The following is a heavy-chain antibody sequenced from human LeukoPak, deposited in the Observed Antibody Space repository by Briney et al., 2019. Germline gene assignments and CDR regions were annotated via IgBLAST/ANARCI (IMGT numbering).Heavy chain of an antibody. J-gene: IGHJ3*02. D-gene: IGHD3-16*01. V-gene: IGHV1-8*01. CDR2: MNPNSGNT. CDR1: GYTFTSYD. CDR3: AMGSDYDSAFDI. Sequence: ASVKVSCKASGYTFTSYDINWVRQATGQGLEWMGWMNPNSGNTGYAQKFQGRVTMTRNTSISTAYMELSSLRSEDTAVYYCAMGSDYDSAFDIWGQGTMATVSS.